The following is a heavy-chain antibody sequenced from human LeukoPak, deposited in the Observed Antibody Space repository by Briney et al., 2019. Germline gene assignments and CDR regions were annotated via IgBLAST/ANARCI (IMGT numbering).Heavy chain of an antibody. Sequence: ASVKVSCKASGYTFTSYDINWVRQATGQGLEWMGWMNPNSGNTGYAQKFQGRVTMTRNTSISTAYMELSSLRSEDTAVYYCARGGYDFWSGYYPRIFDYWGQGTLVTVSS. CDR2: MNPNSGNT. CDR3: ARGGYDFWSGYYPRIFDY. V-gene: IGHV1-8*01. J-gene: IGHJ4*02. CDR1: GYTFTSYD. D-gene: IGHD3-3*01.